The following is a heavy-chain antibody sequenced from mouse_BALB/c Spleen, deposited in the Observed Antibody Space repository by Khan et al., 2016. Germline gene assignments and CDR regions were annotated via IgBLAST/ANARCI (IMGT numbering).Heavy chain of an antibody. Sequence: EVELVESGGGLVQPGGSLKLSCAASGFTFSTYAMSWVRQPPDKRLELVATINSNGGSTYYPDNVKGRFTSSRDNTKNTQCLQMRSLKSEDTAMYYRDSVRRLVDYWGQGTSLTVSS. V-gene: IGHV5-6-3*01. CDR2: INSNGGST. J-gene: IGHJ2*02. CDR3: DSVRRLVDY. CDR1: GFTFSTYA. D-gene: IGHD3-3*01.